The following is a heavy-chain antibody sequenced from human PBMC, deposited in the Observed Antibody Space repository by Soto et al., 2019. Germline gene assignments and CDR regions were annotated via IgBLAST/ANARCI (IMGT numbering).Heavy chain of an antibody. CDR3: ARHTRDQFDP. CDR2: IYYSERTSYNSGST. V-gene: IGHV4-39*01. Sequence: SETLSLTCTVSGDSMTSSSYYWGWIRQPPGKGLEWIGSIYYSERTSYNSGSTYYSPSLKSRVTISGDTSKSQFSLKLSSVTAADTAVYYCARHTRDQFDPWGQGTLVTVSS. J-gene: IGHJ5*02. CDR1: GDSMTSSSYY.